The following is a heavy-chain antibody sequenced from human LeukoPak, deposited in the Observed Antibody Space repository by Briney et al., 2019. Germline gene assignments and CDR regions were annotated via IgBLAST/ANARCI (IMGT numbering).Heavy chain of an antibody. J-gene: IGHJ5*02. V-gene: IGHV3-30-3*01. CDR3: ARAQSRPYSSSWYLYNWFDP. Sequence: GGSLRLSCAASGFSFSNYVMHWVRQAPGKGLEWVAVISYDGSNKYYGDSVKSRFTISRDNSKNTLYLQMNSLRAEDTAVYYCARAQSRPYSSSWYLYNWFDPWGQGTLVTVTS. CDR2: ISYDGSNK. CDR1: GFSFSNYV. D-gene: IGHD6-13*01.